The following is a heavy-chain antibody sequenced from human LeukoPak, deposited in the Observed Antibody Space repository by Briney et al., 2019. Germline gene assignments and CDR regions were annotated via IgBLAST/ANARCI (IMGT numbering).Heavy chain of an antibody. CDR2: IYSGGST. CDR1: GFTVSSNY. CDR3: ALGYYYYYMDV. V-gene: IGHV3-66*02. J-gene: IGHJ6*03. Sequence: PGGSLRLSCAASGFTVSSNYMSWARQAPGKGLEWVSVIYSGGSTYYADSVKGRFTISRDNSKNTLYLQMNSLRAEDTAVYYCALGYYYYYMDVWGKGTTVTVSS.